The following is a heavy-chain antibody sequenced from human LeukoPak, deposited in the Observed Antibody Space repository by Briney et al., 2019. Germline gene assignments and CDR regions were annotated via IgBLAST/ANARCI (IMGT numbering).Heavy chain of an antibody. Sequence: ASVKVSCKASGYTFTGYYMHWVRQAPGQGLEWMGWINPNSGGTNYAQKFQGRVTMTRDTTISTAYMELSRLRSDDTAVYYCARKDYSNLDMAEYFQHWGQGTTVTVSS. V-gene: IGHV1-2*02. J-gene: IGHJ1*01. CDR3: ARKDYSNLDMAEYFQH. D-gene: IGHD4-11*01. CDR2: INPNSGGT. CDR1: GYTFTGYY.